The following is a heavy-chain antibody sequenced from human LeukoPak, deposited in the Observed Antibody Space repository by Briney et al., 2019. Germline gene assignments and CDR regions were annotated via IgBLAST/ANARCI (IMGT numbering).Heavy chain of an antibody. CDR3: ARHFRAVQYYDILTGYYIGWFDP. D-gene: IGHD3-9*01. CDR1: GGSFSGYY. Sequence: SETLSLTCAVYGGSFSGYYWSWIRQPPGKGLEWIGEINHSGSTNYNPPLKSRVTISVDTSKNQFSLKLSSVTAADTAVYYCARHFRAVQYYDILTGYYIGWFDPWGQGTLVTVSS. CDR2: INHSGST. V-gene: IGHV4-34*01. J-gene: IGHJ5*02.